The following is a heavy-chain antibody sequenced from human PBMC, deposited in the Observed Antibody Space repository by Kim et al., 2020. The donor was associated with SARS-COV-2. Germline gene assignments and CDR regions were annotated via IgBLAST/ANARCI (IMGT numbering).Heavy chain of an antibody. V-gene: IGHV3-33*01. Sequence: GGSLRLSCAASGFTFSSYGMHWVRQAPGKGLEWVAVIWYDGSNKYYADPVKGRFTISRDNSKNTLYLQMNSLRAEDTAVYYCASDVFDIAAAGTAADYWGQGTLVTVSS. CDR3: ASDVFDIAAAGTAADY. CDR1: GFTFSSYG. D-gene: IGHD6-13*01. CDR2: IWYDGSNK. J-gene: IGHJ4*02.